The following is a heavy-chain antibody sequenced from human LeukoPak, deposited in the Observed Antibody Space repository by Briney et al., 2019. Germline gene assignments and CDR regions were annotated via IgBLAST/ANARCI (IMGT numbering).Heavy chain of an antibody. J-gene: IGHJ5*01. CDR1: GGSISSTTYC. D-gene: IGHD4-17*01. Sequence: SETLSLTCTVSGGSISSTTYCWSWVRQPPGKGLEWIGCMYYSGSTYYSSSLKGRVTISLDTPKNQFSLRLNSVTASDTAVYYCARGDGGSSTVPIYWFDSWGQGTLVTVSS. CDR2: MYYSGST. CDR3: ARGDGGSSTVPIYWFDS. V-gene: IGHV4-39*01.